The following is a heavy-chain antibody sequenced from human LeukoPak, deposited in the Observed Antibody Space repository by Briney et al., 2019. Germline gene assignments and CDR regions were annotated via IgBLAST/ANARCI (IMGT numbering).Heavy chain of an antibody. Sequence: PGGSLRLSCAASGFTFSSYEMNWVRQAPGKGLEWVANIKDNGRGEYYVDSVKGRFTVSRDNAKNSVYLQMNSLRAEDTAVYYCARDASRGWDNWGQGTLVTVSS. V-gene: IGHV3-7*01. CDR2: IKDNGRGE. CDR1: GFTFSSYE. J-gene: IGHJ4*02. D-gene: IGHD6-19*01. CDR3: ARDASRGWDN.